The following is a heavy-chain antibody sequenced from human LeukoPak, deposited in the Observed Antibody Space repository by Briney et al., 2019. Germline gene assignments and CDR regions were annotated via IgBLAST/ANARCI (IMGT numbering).Heavy chain of an antibody. J-gene: IGHJ4*02. D-gene: IGHD6-19*01. Sequence: GESLRLSCAASGFTFSDYTMNWVRQAPGRGLEWLASISIGSSVIYYADSVKGRFTISRDNSKNTLYLQMNSLRAEDTAVYYCARKTGSGWHGFDYWGQGTLVTVSS. CDR2: ISIGSSVI. V-gene: IGHV3-21*01. CDR3: ARKTGSGWHGFDY. CDR1: GFTFSDYT.